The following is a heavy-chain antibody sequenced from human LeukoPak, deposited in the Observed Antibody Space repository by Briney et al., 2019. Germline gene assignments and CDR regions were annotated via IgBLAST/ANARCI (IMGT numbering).Heavy chain of an antibody. CDR1: GGSISSYY. V-gene: IGHV4-59*08. CDR2: IYYSGST. D-gene: IGHD6-13*01. J-gene: IGHJ1*01. CDR3: ASGGIAAAGTSEYFQH. Sequence: SETLSLTCTVSGGSISSYYWSWIRQPPGKGLEWIGYIYYSGSTNYNASLKSRVTISVDTSKNQFSLKLSSVTAADTAVYYCASGGIAAAGTSEYFQHWGQGTLVTVSS.